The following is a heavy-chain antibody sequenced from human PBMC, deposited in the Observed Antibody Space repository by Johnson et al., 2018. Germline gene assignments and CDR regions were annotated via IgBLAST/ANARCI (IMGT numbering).Heavy chain of an antibody. D-gene: IGHD3-22*01. CDR3: ARGRDNYDSTDFPIPGD. J-gene: IGHJ4*02. CDR1: GYSFTNYD. Sequence: QVQLVESGAEVKKPGASVKVSCKASGYSFTNYDINWVRQATGQGLEWMGWMNPITGDTGYAQKFQGRVTMTRSTSISTAYMGLSSLRSEDTAVYYWARGRDNYDSTDFPIPGDWGQGTLVTVSS. V-gene: IGHV1-8*01. CDR2: MNPITGDT.